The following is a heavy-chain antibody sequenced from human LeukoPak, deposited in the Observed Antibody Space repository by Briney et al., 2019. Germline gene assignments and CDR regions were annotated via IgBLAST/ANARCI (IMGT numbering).Heavy chain of an antibody. D-gene: IGHD5-18*01. CDR2: ISGSGGST. J-gene: IGHJ4*02. Sequence: GGSLRLSCAASGFTFSSYAMSWVRQAPEKGLEWVSAISGSGGSTYYADSVKGRFTISRDNSKNTLYLQMNSLRAEDTAVYYCAKGPPRLWLYLVDYWGQGTLVTVSS. CDR3: AKGPPRLWLYLVDY. V-gene: IGHV3-23*01. CDR1: GFTFSSYA.